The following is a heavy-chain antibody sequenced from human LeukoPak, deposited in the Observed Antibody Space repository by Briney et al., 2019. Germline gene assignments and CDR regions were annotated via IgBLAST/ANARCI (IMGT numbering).Heavy chain of an antibody. J-gene: IGHJ4*02. V-gene: IGHV3-33*01. CDR3: ARGITMIQGVTYYFDY. CDR2: IWYDGSSK. CDR1: GFTFSTYG. Sequence: GSLRLSCAASGFTFSTYGMHWVRQAPGKGLEWVAVIWYDGSSKYYADSVKGRFTISRDNSKNTLFLQMNSLRAEDTAVYYCARGITMIQGVTYYFDYWGQGTLVTVSS. D-gene: IGHD3-10*01.